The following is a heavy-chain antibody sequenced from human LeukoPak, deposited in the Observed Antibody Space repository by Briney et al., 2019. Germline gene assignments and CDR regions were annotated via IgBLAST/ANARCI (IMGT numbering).Heavy chain of an antibody. V-gene: IGHV4-39*01. CDR2: IYYSGST. J-gene: IGHJ4*02. CDR1: GGSISSSSYY. Sequence: SETLSLTCTVSGGSISSSSYYWGWIRQPPGKGLEWIGSIYYSGSTYYNPSLKSRVTISVDTSKNQFSLKLSSVTAADTAVYYCARRQPVRGFDYWGQGTLVTVSS. D-gene: IGHD6-6*01. CDR3: ARRQPVRGFDY.